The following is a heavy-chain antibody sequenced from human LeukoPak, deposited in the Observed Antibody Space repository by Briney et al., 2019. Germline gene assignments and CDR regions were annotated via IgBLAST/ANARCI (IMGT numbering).Heavy chain of an antibody. CDR3: ARMESSSWYDDY. V-gene: IGHV4-61*02. CDR1: GGSISSGSYY. CDR2: IYTSGST. Sequence: PSETLSLTCTVSGGSISSGSYYWSWIRQPAGKGLEWIGRIYTSGSTNYNPSLKSRVTISVDTSKNQFSLKLSSVTAADTAVYYCARMESSSWYDDYWGQGTLVTASS. D-gene: IGHD6-13*01. J-gene: IGHJ4*02.